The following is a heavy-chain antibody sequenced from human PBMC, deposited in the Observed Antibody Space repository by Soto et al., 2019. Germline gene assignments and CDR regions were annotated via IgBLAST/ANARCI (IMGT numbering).Heavy chain of an antibody. CDR1: CCSFTSSA. CDR3: AREYRQVCPTSYYYYGRYV. Sequence: SVLVSCKASCCSFTSSAIIWVRQAPGQGLEWMGWISAYNVNTNYAQKVQARVTMSTDTSTSTAYMELRSLRSDDTAVYYCAREYRQVCPTSYYYYGRYVWG. CDR2: ISAYNVNT. V-gene: IGHV1-18*01. J-gene: IGHJ6*01. D-gene: IGHD2-2*01.